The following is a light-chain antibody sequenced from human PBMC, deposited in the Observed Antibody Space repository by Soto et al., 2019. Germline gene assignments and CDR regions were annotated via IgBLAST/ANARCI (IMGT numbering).Light chain of an antibody. CDR3: KHSIQLGT. CDR1: QSLLHSDGNTY. J-gene: IGKJ1*01. Sequence: DIVTNHTPLSLAVTPGQPASISCKSSQSLLHSDGNTYLYCYLQKPGQHPQLLIDEVSNRFSGVPDRFSGSGSGTDCTLIISRVEAEHAGVYYCKHSIQLGTFGQGTKVAIK. CDR2: EVS. V-gene: IGKV2D-29*01.